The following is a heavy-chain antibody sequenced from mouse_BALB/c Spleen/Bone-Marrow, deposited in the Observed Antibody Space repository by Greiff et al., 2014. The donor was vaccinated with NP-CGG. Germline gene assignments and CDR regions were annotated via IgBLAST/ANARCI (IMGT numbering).Heavy chain of an antibody. V-gene: IGHV5-6-4*01. D-gene: IGHD2-3*01. CDR3: TRDLYDGYYYYAMDY. Sequence: LQQSGGGLVKPGGPLKLSCAASGFTFSSYTMSWVRQTPEKRLEWVATISSGGSYTYYPDSVKGRFTISRDNAKNTLYLQMSSLKSEDTAMYYCTRDLYDGYYYYAMDYWGQGTSVTVSS. J-gene: IGHJ4*01. CDR1: GFTFSSYT. CDR2: ISSGGSYT.